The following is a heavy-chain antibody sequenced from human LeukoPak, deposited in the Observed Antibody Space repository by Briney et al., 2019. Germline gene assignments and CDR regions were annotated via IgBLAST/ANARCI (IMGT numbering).Heavy chain of an antibody. CDR2: IRHDGSLI. CDR3: ARGDDYGSNTRLPKFNWFDP. CDR1: GFSFKTDG. Sequence: GGSLRLSCVASGFSFKTDGMHWVRQAPGKGPEWVAFIRHDGSLIYYAESAKGRFTISRDNSKNTLYLQMNSLRPDDTVVYYCARGDDYGSNTRLPKFNWFDPWGQGSLVTVSS. J-gene: IGHJ5*02. D-gene: IGHD4-17*01. V-gene: IGHV3-30*02.